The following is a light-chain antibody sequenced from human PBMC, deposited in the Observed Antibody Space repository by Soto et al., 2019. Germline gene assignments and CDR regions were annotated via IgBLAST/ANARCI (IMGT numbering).Light chain of an antibody. Sequence: LARSRDAVTLYPRKRAAQCKRVSQSVSSNYLAWYQQKPGQAPRLLIYDSSSRATGIPDRFSGSGSGTDFSLTISRLEPEDFPVYYSQQYGNSPHTLGHGTKVDI. J-gene: IGKJ1*01. CDR1: QSVSSNY. CDR3: QQYGNSPHT. V-gene: IGKV3-20*01. CDR2: DSS.